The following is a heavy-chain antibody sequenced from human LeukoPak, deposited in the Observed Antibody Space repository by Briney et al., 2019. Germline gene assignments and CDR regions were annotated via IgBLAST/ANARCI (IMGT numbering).Heavy chain of an antibody. CDR3: TTENWYVFEN. CDR1: GFPFRSCW. D-gene: IGHD1-1*01. V-gene: IGHV3-7*04. CDR2: ITLDGSDS. J-gene: IGHJ4*02. Sequence: GGSLRLSCAASGFPFRSCWMAWVPRAPGKGLEWVAPITLDGSDSYYVDSVKGRFTVSRDNAKNSLYLQMNGLRVEDTAVFYCTTENWYVFENWGQGTLVTVSS.